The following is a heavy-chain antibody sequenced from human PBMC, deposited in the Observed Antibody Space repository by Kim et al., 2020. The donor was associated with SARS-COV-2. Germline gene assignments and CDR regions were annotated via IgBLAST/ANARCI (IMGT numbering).Heavy chain of an antibody. CDR1: GGTFSSYA. V-gene: IGHV1-69*13. CDR2: IIPIFGTA. D-gene: IGHD2-2*01. Sequence: SVKVSCKASGGTFSSYAISWVRQAPGQGLEWMGGIIPIFGTANYAQKFQGRVTITADESTSTAYMELSSLRSEDTAVYYCARDLGYCSSSSCDGYYYYYYGMDVWGQGTTVTVSS. J-gene: IGHJ6*02. CDR3: ARDLGYCSSSSCDGYYYYYYGMDV.